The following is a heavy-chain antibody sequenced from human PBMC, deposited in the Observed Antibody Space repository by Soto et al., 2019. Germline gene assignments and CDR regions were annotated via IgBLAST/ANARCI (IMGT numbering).Heavy chain of an antibody. CDR2: INPNSGGT. CDR3: ARWGLVGRYFDWLTYALDY. D-gene: IGHD3-9*01. J-gene: IGHJ4*02. Sequence: GASVKVSCKASGYTFTGYYMHWVRQAPGQGLEWMGWINPNSGGTNYAQKFQGWVTMTRDTSISTAYMELSRLRSDDTAVYYCARWGLVGRYFDWLTYALDYWGQGTLVTVSS. V-gene: IGHV1-2*04. CDR1: GYTFTGYY.